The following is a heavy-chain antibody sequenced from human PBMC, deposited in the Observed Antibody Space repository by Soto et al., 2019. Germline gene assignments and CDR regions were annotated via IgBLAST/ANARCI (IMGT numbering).Heavy chain of an antibody. CDR1: GFTFSSYA. Sequence: QVQLVESGGGVVKPGRSLRLSCAASGFTFSSYAMHWVRQAPGKGLEWVAVISYDGSNKYYADSVKGRFTISRDNSKNTLYLQMNSLRAEDTAVYYCARDIAVAGYYYYYYGMDVWGQGTTVTVSS. D-gene: IGHD6-19*01. J-gene: IGHJ6*02. V-gene: IGHV3-30-3*01. CDR3: ARDIAVAGYYYYYYGMDV. CDR2: ISYDGSNK.